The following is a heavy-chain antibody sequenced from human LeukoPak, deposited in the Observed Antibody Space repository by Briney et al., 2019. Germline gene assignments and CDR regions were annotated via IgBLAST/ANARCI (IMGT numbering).Heavy chain of an antibody. V-gene: IGHV1-2*02. Sequence: ASVKVSCKASGYTFTGYYMHWVRQAPGQRREWMGWINPNSVGTNYAQKFQGRVTMTRDTSISTAYMELSRLRSDDTAVYYCATPAVAGTPLDYWGQGTLVTVSS. J-gene: IGHJ4*02. CDR3: ATPAVAGTPLDY. CDR1: GYTFTGYY. D-gene: IGHD6-19*01. CDR2: INPNSVGT.